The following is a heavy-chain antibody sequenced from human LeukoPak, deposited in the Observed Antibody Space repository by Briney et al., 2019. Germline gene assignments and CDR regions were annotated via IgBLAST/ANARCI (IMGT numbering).Heavy chain of an antibody. V-gene: IGHV4-4*02. CDR1: GGSISSSNW. D-gene: IGHD3-9*01. Sequence: PSGTLSLTCAVSGGSISSSNWWSWVRQPPGKGLEWIGEIYHSGSTNYNPSLKSRVTISVDTSKNQFSLKLSSVTAADTAVYYCARRKTYYDILTGSRGYFDYWGQGTLVTVSS. CDR3: ARRKTYYDILTGSRGYFDY. J-gene: IGHJ4*02. CDR2: IYHSGST.